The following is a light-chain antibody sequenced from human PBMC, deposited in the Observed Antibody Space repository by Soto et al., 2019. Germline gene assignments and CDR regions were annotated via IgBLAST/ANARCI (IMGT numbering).Light chain of an antibody. J-gene: IGLJ2*01. Sequence: QSALTQPRSVSGSPGQSVTISCTGTSSDVGGYNYVSWYQQHPGTVPKLMIYDVSNRPSGVPDRFSGSKSGNTASLTISGLQAEDEADYYCCSYAGGHTSLRFGGGTKLTVL. V-gene: IGLV2-11*01. CDR2: DVS. CDR3: CSYAGGHTSLR. CDR1: SSDVGGYNY.